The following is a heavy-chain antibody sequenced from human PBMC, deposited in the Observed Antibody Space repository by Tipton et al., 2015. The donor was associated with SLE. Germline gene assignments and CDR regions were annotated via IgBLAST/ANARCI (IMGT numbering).Heavy chain of an antibody. CDR1: GGSITSRSYY. D-gene: IGHD6-19*01. J-gene: IGHJ4*02. Sequence: TLSLTCTVSGGSITSRSYYWGWIRQPPGKGLECIGGIYYSGSTYYNPSLRSRVTMSVDTSKNQFSLKLTSVTAADTAVYYCAKVGDSSGWYFDYWGQGTLVTVSS. CDR2: IYYSGST. CDR3: AKVGDSSGWYFDY. V-gene: IGHV4-39*07.